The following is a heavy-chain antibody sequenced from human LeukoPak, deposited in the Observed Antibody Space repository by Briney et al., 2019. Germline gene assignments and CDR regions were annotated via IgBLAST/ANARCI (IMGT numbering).Heavy chain of an antibody. V-gene: IGHV3-23*01. CDR2: ISGSGGST. Sequence: PGGSLRLSCAASGFTFNNYAMSWVRQAPGKGLEWVSAISGSGGSTYYADSVKGRFTISRDNSKNTLYLQMNSLRAEDTAVYYCARGAIAAPDYWGQGTLVTVSS. D-gene: IGHD6-13*01. J-gene: IGHJ4*02. CDR3: ARGAIAAPDY. CDR1: GFTFNNYA.